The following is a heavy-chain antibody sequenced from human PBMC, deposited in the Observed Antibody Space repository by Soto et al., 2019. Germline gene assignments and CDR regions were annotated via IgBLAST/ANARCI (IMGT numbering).Heavy chain of an antibody. CDR3: AKRRGQQQLVGYDA. Sequence: EVQLLESGGALVQPGGSLRISCAASGFHFSGYTMSWVRQAPRKGLEWVTSISGSGGTIHYAPSVEGRFTVSRDSFNLYFQMDNLKDEETAVSYCAKRRGQQQLVGYDAWGQGTLVTVSS. CDR1: GFHFSGYT. CDR2: ISGSGGTI. D-gene: IGHD6-13*01. J-gene: IGHJ5*02. V-gene: IGHV3-23*01.